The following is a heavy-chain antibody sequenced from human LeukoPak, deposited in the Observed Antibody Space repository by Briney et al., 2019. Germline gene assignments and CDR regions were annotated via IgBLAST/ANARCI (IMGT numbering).Heavy chain of an antibody. CDR2: ISGGGTNT. CDR3: AKGAAVGTLVKNWFDP. Sequence: GGPLRLSCTTSGFTFSSYAMSWVRQAPGKGLEWVSAISGGGTNTYYADSVKGRFTVSRDNSKTTLYLQMNSLRAEDSAVYYCAKGAAVGTLVKNWFDPWGQGTLVTVS. V-gene: IGHV3-23*01. J-gene: IGHJ5*02. D-gene: IGHD6-13*01. CDR1: GFTFSSYA.